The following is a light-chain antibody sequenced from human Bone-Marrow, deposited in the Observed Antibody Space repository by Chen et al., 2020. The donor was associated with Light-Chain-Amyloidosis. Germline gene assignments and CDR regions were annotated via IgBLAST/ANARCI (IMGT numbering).Light chain of an antibody. Sequence: SYELTQPPSVSGSPGPTARITCSADALPKQFAYWYQQRPAQAPLLVIHKHIVSPSGIPERVSCSCAGTTVTLSIGGVQAEDEDDYYCQRADDGGAWVFGGGTNLPVL. CDR3: QRADDGGAWV. J-gene: IGLJ3*02. CDR1: ALPKQF. V-gene: IGLV3-25*03. CDR2: KHI.